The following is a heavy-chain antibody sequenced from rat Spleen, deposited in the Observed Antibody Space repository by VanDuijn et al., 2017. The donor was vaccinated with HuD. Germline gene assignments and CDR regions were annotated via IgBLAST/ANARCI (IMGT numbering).Heavy chain of an antibody. J-gene: IGHJ3*01. V-gene: IGHV1-43*01. D-gene: IGHD1-11*01. CDR1: GYTFTTYY. CDR3: ARWDTYGGYRYNWFAY. Sequence: QVQLLQSGADLAKPGSSVRISCKASGYTFTTYYISWIKQTTGQGLEYIGYINTGSGGTTYNEKFRGKATLTVDKSSSTAFMQLSSLTPDDSAVYYCARWDTYGGYRYNWFAYWGQGTLVTVSS. CDR2: INTGSGGT.